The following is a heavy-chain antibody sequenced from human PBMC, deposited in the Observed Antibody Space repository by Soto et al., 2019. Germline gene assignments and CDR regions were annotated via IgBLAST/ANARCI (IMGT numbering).Heavy chain of an antibody. CDR3: ARDRFGAWPPDYGMDV. J-gene: IGHJ6*02. D-gene: IGHD3-16*01. Sequence: PSETLSPTCTVSGGSISSGGYYWSWIRQHPGTGLEWIGHISYSGSTYYNTSLKSRVTISVDTSRNQFSLMVSSVTAADTAVHYCARDRFGAWPPDYGMDVWGQGNTVTVSS. V-gene: IGHV4-31*03. CDR1: GGSISSGGYY. CDR2: ISYSGST.